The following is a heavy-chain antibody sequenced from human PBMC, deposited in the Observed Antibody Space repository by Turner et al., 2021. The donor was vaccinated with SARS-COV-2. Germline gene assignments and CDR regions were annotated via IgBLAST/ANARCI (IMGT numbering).Heavy chain of an antibody. CDR2: IYWDDDK. Sequence: QITLKESGPTLVKPTQTLTLTCTFSGFSLSTSGVGVGWIRQPPGKALEWLALIYWDDDKRCSPSLKTRLTITKDTSKNQVVLTMTNMDPVNTATYYCARNLVATIFNYWGQGTLVTVSS. CDR1: GFSLSTSGVG. D-gene: IGHD5-12*01. CDR3: ARNLVATIFNY. V-gene: IGHV2-5*02. J-gene: IGHJ4*02.